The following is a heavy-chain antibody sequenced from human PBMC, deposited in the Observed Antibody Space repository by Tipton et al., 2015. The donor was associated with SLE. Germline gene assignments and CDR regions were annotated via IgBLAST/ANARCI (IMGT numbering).Heavy chain of an antibody. V-gene: IGHV4-59*01. CDR2: IYYSGST. J-gene: IGHJ1*01. Sequence: TLSLTCTVSGGSISSYYWSLIRQPPGKGLEWIGYIYYSGSTNHNPSLKSRVTISVDTSKNQFSLKLSSVTAADTAVYYCARGRGYGDPEYFQHWGQGTLVTVSS. CDR1: GGSISSYY. D-gene: IGHD4-17*01. CDR3: ARGRGYGDPEYFQH.